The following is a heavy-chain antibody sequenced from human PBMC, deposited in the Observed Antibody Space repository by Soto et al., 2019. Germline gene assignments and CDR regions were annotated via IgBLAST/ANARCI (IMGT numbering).Heavy chain of an antibody. CDR3: AGTTSLQWYYMDV. CDR1: GDSVSSNSAA. CDR2: TYYRSRWYN. V-gene: IGHV6-1*01. J-gene: IGHJ6*03. Sequence: SQTLSLTCVISGDSVSSNSAAWNWIRQSTSRGLEWLGRTYYRSRWYNDYAVSVKSRIAVNPDTSKNQFSLHLNSVTPEDTAGYYCAGTTSLQWYYMDVWDKGTTVTVSS. D-gene: IGHD1-7*01.